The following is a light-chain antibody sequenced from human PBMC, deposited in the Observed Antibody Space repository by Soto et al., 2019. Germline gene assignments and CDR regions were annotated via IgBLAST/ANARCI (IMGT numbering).Light chain of an antibody. CDR3: QQLNGS. Sequence: DIQMTQSPSTLSASVGLRFTITCRASQTISRWLAWYKQKPGKAPKLLIYEASSLQSGVPSRFSGSGSGTDFALTISSLQPEDVATYYCQQLNGSFGPGTRWIS. J-gene: IGKJ3*01. V-gene: IGKV1-5*03. CDR1: QTISRW. CDR2: EAS.